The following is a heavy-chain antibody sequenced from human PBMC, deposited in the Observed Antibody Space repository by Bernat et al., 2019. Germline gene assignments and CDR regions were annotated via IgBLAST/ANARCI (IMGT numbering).Heavy chain of an antibody. J-gene: IGHJ6*02. CDR2: SSAYNGNT. CDR1: GYTFTSYG. CDR3: ARVARGVSSSSWGNYYYYYGMDV. Sequence: QVQLVQSGAEVKKPGAAVKVSCKASGYTFTSYGISWVRQAPGQGREWMGWSSAYNGNTNYAQKRQGRVTMTTDTSTSTAYMELRSLRSDDTAVYYCARVARGVSSSSWGNYYYYYGMDVWGQGTTVTVSS. D-gene: IGHD6-13*01. V-gene: IGHV1-18*01.